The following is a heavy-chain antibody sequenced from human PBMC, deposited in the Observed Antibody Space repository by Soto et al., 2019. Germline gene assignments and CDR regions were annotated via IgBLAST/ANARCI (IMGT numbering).Heavy chain of an antibody. CDR3: ARGPGGPDGPGDY. Sequence: QVKLVQSGAEVTKPGASVKVSCKASGYTFTSYAMHWVRQAPGQGLEWMGWINAGNGKTKYSQKFQGRVTITRDTSASTAYMELSSLRSEDTAVYYCARGPGGPDGPGDYWGQGTLVTVSS. D-gene: IGHD2-15*01. CDR1: GYTFTSYA. J-gene: IGHJ4*02. CDR2: INAGNGKT. V-gene: IGHV1-3*01.